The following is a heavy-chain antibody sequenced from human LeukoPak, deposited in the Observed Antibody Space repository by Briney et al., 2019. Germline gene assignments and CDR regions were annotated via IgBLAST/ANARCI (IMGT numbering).Heavy chain of an antibody. J-gene: IGHJ3*02. V-gene: IGHV3-48*03. Sequence: GGSLRLSCAASGFTFSSYEMSWVRQAPGKGLEWVSNISSSGSTVYYADSVKGRFTISRDNAKNSLYLQMNSLRAEDTAVYYCATAKGRAIAFDIWGQGTMVTVSS. CDR2: ISSSGSTV. CDR3: ATAKGRAIAFDI. D-gene: IGHD6-13*01. CDR1: GFTFSSYE.